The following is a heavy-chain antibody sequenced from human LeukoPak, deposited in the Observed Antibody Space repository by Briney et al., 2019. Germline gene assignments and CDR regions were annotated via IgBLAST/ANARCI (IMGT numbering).Heavy chain of an antibody. J-gene: IGHJ4*02. D-gene: IGHD6-13*01. CDR1: GFSFSNYV. CDR2: ISSNSGTT. V-gene: IGHV3-23*01. CDR3: AKRVHSASWYAAFDY. Sequence: GGSLIPSCAASGFSFSNYVMTWVRQAPGKGLEWVSGISSNSGTTYYADSVKGRFTISRDNSKNTLYLQMNSLRAEDTAVYYCAKRVHSASWYAAFDYWGQGTLVTVSS.